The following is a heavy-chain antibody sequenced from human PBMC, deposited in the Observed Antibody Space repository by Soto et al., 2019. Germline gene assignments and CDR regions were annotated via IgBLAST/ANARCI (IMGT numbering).Heavy chain of an antibody. J-gene: IGHJ5*02. V-gene: IGHV1-2*02. CDR2: INPNSGVT. D-gene: IGHD2-2*01. CDR1: GYTFTGYY. CDR3: ARGGEGDIVVVPAASFGNWFDP. Sequence: ASVKVSCKASGYTFTGYYMHWVRQAPGQGLEWMGWINPNSGVTNYAQKFQGRVTMTRDTSISTAYMELSRLRSDDTAVYYCARGGEGDIVVVPAASFGNWFDPWGQGTLVTVSS.